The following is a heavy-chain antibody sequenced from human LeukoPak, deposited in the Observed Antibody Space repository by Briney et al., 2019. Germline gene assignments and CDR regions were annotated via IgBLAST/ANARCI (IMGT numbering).Heavy chain of an antibody. CDR1: GFTFSSYW. D-gene: IGHD6-19*01. CDR2: IKQDGSEK. J-gene: IGHJ3*02. V-gene: IGHV3-7*01. CDR3: ARRYGSSGAAEDDAFDI. Sequence: PGGSLRLSCAASGFTFSSYWMSWVRQAPGKGLEWVANIKQDGSEKYYVDSVKGRFTISRDNAKNSLYLQMNSLRAEDTAVYYCARRYGSSGAAEDDAFDIWGQGTMVTVSS.